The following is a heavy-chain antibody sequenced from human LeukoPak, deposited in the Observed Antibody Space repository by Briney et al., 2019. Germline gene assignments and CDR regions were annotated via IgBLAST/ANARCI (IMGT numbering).Heavy chain of an antibody. Sequence: PGGSLRLSCAASGFTFSSHGMSWVRQAPGKGLEWVSGISSSDGSTYYADSVKGRFTISRDNSKNTLYMQMNSLRAEDTAVYYCAKGERHCRGGGCLTYFDYWGQGTLVTVSS. J-gene: IGHJ4*02. V-gene: IGHV3-23*01. CDR3: AKGERHCRGGGCLTYFDY. CDR1: GFTFSSHG. D-gene: IGHD2-15*01. CDR2: ISSSDGST.